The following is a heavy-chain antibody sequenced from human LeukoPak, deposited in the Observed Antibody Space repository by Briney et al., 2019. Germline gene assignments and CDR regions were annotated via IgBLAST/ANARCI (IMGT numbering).Heavy chain of an antibody. V-gene: IGHV3-7*01. CDR1: AFIFSGHW. CDR2: IKEDGSER. CDR3: VRGFDGTNAFDL. Sequence: PGGSLRLSCEGSAFIFSGHWMNWVRQTPGKGLEWVASIKEDGSERQYVDSVKGRFSISRDNGRNSLFLQMGSLRVEDTAVYYCVRGFDGTNAFDLWGQGTMVTVSS. J-gene: IGHJ3*01. D-gene: IGHD3-9*01.